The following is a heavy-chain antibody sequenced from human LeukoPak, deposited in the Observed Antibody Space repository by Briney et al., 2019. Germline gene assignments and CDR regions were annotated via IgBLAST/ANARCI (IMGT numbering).Heavy chain of an antibody. V-gene: IGHV3-30*04. CDR2: ISNDGRNK. CDR1: GFAFSSYA. D-gene: IGHD5-18*01. J-gene: IGHJ4*02. CDR3: ARDPVSTALQINSDY. Sequence: GGSLRLSCAASGFAFSSYAMHWVRQAPGKGLEWVTVISNDGRNKYYADSVKGRFTISRDNSKNTPYLQMNSLRAEDTALYYCARDPVSTALQINSDYWGQGTLVTVSS.